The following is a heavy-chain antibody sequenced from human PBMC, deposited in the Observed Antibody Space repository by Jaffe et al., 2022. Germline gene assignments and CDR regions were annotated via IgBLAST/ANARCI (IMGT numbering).Heavy chain of an antibody. D-gene: IGHD3-3*01. Sequence: QVQLVESGGGVVQPGRSLRLSCAASGFTFSSYGMHWVRQAPGKGLEWVAVISYDGSNKYYADSVKGRFTISRDNSKNTLYLQMNSLRAEDTAVYYCAKDNGTTYYDFWSGYFDYWGQGTLVTVSS. CDR1: GFTFSSYG. CDR3: AKDNGTTYYDFWSGYFDY. CDR2: ISYDGSNK. V-gene: IGHV3-30*18. J-gene: IGHJ4*02.